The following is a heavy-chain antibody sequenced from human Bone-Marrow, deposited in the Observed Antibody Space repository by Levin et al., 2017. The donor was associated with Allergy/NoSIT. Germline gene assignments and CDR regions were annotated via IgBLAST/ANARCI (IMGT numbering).Heavy chain of an antibody. Sequence: SQTLSLTCTVSGGSIKTGGDYWSWIRQRPGRGLEWIGFVSYNGRTYYNPSLKSRVTISLDTTGNQFSLKVKSVTAADTALYFCAKDPFPVRGYFDSWGQGTQVTVSS. V-gene: IGHV4-31*03. CDR1: GGSIKTGGDY. J-gene: IGHJ4*02. CDR3: AKDPFPVRGYFDS. CDR2: VSYNGRT.